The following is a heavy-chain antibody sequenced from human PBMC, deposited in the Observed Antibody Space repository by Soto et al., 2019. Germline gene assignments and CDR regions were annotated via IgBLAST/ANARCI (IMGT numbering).Heavy chain of an antibody. CDR3: VKGKGLGFSHVGVTAGMY. J-gene: IGHJ6*01. Sequence: HLVGPLRFSCAASVFTFSNHPMSWVRQAPGKGLEWVSAISGSGDSTFYADSVKGRFPISRDNPRNTLYLQMNGLTAEDTAVYYCVKGKGLGFSHVGVTAGMY. V-gene: IGHV3-23*01. D-gene: IGHD2-8*01. CDR1: VFTFSNHP. CDR2: ISGSGDST.